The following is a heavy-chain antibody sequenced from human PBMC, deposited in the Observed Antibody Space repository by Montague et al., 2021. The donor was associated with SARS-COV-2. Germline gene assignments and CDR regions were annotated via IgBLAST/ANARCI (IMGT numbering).Heavy chain of an antibody. Sequence: SETLSLTCTVSGGPISSSRYYWGWLCQPQGKGLVWLGCLNYSGSTYYTPSLKSRVTISVDTSKNQLSLKPSSVTATATAVYYCARKASRGITIFGVVTASYYLDYWGQGTLVTVSS. V-gene: IGHV4-39*01. D-gene: IGHD3-3*01. J-gene: IGHJ4*02. CDR2: LNYSGST. CDR3: ARKASRGITIFGVVTASYYLDY. CDR1: GGPISSSRYY.